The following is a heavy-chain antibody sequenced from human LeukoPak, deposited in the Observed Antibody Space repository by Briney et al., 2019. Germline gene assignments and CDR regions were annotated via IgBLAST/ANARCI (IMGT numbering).Heavy chain of an antibody. J-gene: IGHJ5*02. CDR2: IYHSGST. CDR3: ARDGSIGNWFDP. Sequence: SETLSLTCTVSGGSISSSSYYWGWIRQPPGKGLEWIGSIYHSGSTYYNPSLKSRVTISVDTSKNQFSLKLSSVTAADTAVYYCARDGSIGNWFDPWGQGTLVTVSS. V-gene: IGHV4-39*07. CDR1: GGSISSSSYY.